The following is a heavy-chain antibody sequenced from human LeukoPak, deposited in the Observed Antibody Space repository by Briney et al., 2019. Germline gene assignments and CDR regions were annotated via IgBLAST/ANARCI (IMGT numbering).Heavy chain of an antibody. J-gene: IGHJ4*02. Sequence: SETLSLTCAVYGGSFSGYYWSWIRQPPGKGLGWIGEINHSGSTNYNPSLKSRVTISVDTSKNQFSLKLSSVTAADTAVYYCASLSGTTEKVYYFDYWGQGTLVTVSS. D-gene: IGHD1-7*01. CDR2: INHSGST. CDR3: ASLSGTTEKVYYFDY. CDR1: GGSFSGYY. V-gene: IGHV4-34*01.